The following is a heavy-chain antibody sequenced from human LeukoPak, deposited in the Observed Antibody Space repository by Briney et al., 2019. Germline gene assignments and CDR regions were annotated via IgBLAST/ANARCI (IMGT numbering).Heavy chain of an antibody. V-gene: IGHV1-46*01. J-gene: IGHJ6*02. D-gene: IGHD1-7*01. CDR3: ATVNLQLELRPYGMDV. CDR1: GYTFTSYY. Sequence: RGASVKVSCKASGYTFTSYYMHWVRQAPGQGLEWMGIINPSGGSTSYAQKFQGRVTMTRDTSTSTVYMELSSLRSEDTAVYYCATVNLQLELRPYGMDVWGQGTTVTVSS. CDR2: INPSGGST.